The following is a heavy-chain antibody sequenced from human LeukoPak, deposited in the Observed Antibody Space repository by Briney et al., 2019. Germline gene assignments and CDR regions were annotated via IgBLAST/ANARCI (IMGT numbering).Heavy chain of an antibody. J-gene: IGHJ4*02. CDR1: GFTFSSYG. V-gene: IGHV3-30*18. Sequence: PGGSLRLSCAASGFTFSSYGMHWVRQAPGKGLEWVAVISYDGSNKYYADSVKGRFTISRDNSKNTLYLQMNSLRAEDTAVYYCAKGGSIAAAGTVIDYWGQGTLVTVSS. D-gene: IGHD6-13*01. CDR3: AKGGSIAAAGTVIDY. CDR2: ISYDGSNK.